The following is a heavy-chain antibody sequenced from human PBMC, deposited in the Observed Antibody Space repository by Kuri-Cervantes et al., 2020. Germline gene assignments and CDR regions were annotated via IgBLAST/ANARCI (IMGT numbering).Heavy chain of an antibody. CDR2: ISSSSSYI. V-gene: IGHV3-21*01. CDR3: ARDDGVITMVVEDSHDAFDI. J-gene: IGHJ3*02. CDR1: GFTFSSYS. D-gene: IGHD3-22*01. Sequence: LSLTCAASGFTFSSYSMNWVRQAPGKGLEWVSSISSSSSYIYYADSVKGRFTISRDNAKNSLYLQMNSLRAEGTAVYYCARDDGVITMVVEDSHDAFDIWGQGTMVTVSS.